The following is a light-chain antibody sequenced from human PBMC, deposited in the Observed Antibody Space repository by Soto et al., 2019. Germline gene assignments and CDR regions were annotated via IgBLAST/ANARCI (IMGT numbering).Light chain of an antibody. CDR3: MQTLQTPVT. Sequence: DIVMTQSPLSLPVTPGEPASIFCRSSQSLLHSNGYNYLDWYLQKPGQPPQLLISLGSNRASGVPDRFSGSGSGTDFTLKIITVEAEDVGVYYCMQTLQTPVTFGGGTKVEIK. V-gene: IGKV2-28*01. CDR1: QSLLHSNGYNY. J-gene: IGKJ4*01. CDR2: LGS.